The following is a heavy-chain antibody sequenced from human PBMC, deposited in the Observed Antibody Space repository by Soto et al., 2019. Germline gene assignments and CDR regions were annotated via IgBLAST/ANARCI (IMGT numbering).Heavy chain of an antibody. CDR3: AREGLMVYAMVDAFDI. CDR1: GYTFTSYA. Sequence: ASVKVSCKASGYTFTSYAMHWVRQAPGQRLVCLGWINAGNGNTKYSQKFQGRVTITRDTSASTAYMELSSLRFEDSFLFYCAREGLMVYAMVDAFDIWGQGTMVTVSS. D-gene: IGHD2-8*01. CDR2: INAGNGNT. J-gene: IGHJ3*02. V-gene: IGHV1-3*01.